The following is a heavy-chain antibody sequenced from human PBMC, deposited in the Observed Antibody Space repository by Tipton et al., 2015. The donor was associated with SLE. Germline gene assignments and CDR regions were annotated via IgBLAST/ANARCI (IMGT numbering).Heavy chain of an antibody. V-gene: IGHV4-39*07. J-gene: IGHJ4*02. D-gene: IGHD6-6*01. CDR3: ASQGYSSSY. Sequence: TLSITCTVSGGSISSGSYYWSWIRQPPGKGLEWIGEINHSGSTNYNPSLKSRVTISVDTSKNQFSRKLSSVTTADTAVYYCASQGYSSSYWGQGTLVTVSS. CDR2: INHSGST. CDR1: GGSISSGSYY.